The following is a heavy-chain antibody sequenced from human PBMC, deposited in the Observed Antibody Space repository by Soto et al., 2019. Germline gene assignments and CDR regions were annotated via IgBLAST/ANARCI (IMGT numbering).Heavy chain of an antibody. CDR1: GFTFSSHA. D-gene: IGHD6-13*01. Sequence: GGSLRLSCTASGFTFSSHAMNWVRQAPGEGLEYVSSITSASTPTYYADSVKGRFTISRDNSKNTLYLQMSSLRAEDTAVYYCVKDRDSSSWLRVFDYWGQGTLVTVSS. V-gene: IGHV3-64D*08. J-gene: IGHJ4*02. CDR2: ITSASTPT. CDR3: VKDRDSSSWLRVFDY.